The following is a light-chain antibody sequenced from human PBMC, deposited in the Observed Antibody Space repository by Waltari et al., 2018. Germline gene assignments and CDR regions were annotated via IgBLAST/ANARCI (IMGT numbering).Light chain of an antibody. J-gene: IGLJ3*02. Sequence: QSALTQPASVSGSPGQSITISCTGTSSDVGGYNYVSWYQQHPGKAPKLMIYDVTKRPSGVSTRCSGSKSGNTASLTISGLQAEDEADYYCSSFTSSSTLRVFGGGTKLTVL. CDR3: SSFTSSSTLRV. CDR1: SSDVGGYNY. V-gene: IGLV2-14*01. CDR2: DVT.